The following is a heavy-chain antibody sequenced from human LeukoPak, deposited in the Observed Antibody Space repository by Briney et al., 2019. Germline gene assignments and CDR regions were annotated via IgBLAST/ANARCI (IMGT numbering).Heavy chain of an antibody. CDR2: LSSDGRST. CDR3: ARSYNYRFDY. CDR1: GFTVSSYC. Sequence: GGSLRLSCAVSGFTVSSYCMHWVRQGPGKGLEWVARLSSDGRSTNYADFVKGRATISRDNAKNTLFLEMSGLRADDTAVYYCARSYNYRFDYWGQGTLVVVSS. D-gene: IGHD3-22*01. V-gene: IGHV3-74*01. J-gene: IGHJ4*02.